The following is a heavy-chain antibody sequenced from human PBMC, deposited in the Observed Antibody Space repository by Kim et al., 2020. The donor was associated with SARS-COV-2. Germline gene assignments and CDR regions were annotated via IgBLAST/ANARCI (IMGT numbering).Heavy chain of an antibody. CDR3: ARADDSSGYYDY. D-gene: IGHD3-22*01. Sequence: YHADSGKGRFTISRDNSKNTLYLQMNSLRAEDTAVYYCARADDSSGYYDYWGQGTLVTVSS. J-gene: IGHJ4*02. V-gene: IGHV3-30*01.